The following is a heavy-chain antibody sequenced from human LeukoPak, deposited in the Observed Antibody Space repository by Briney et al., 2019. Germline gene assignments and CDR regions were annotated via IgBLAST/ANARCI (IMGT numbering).Heavy chain of an antibody. D-gene: IGHD3-16*02. V-gene: IGHV7-4-1*02. J-gene: IGHJ3*02. CDR1: VYTFTSYA. CDR2: INTNTGNP. Sequence: ASVKVSFKACVYTFTSYAMNWVRQGPGQGLEWMGGINTNTGNPTYAQGFTGRFVFSLDTSVSTAYLQISSLKAEDTAVYYCAKTPSMITFGGVIVRPPLLHYAFDIWGQGTMVTVSS. CDR3: AKTPSMITFGGVIVRPPLLHYAFDI.